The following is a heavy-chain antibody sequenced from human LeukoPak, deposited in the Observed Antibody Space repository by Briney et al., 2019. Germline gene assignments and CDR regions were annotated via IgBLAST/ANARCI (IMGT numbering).Heavy chain of an antibody. J-gene: IGHJ4*02. CDR3: ARGANRLDS. Sequence: SETLSLTCSVSGGSINTYYWSWIRQPPGKGREWIGFIYYTGSTNYNPSLKSRVTMSVDTSKSQFSLKLTSVTAADTALYYCARGANRLDSWGRGTLVTVSS. D-gene: IGHD1-14*01. CDR2: IYYTGST. V-gene: IGHV4-59*12. CDR1: GGSINTYY.